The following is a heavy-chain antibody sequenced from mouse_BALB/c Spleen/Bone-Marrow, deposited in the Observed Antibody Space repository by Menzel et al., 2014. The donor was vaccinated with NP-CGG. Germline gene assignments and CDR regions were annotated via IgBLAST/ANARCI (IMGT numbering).Heavy chain of an antibody. Sequence: EVKLVESGGGLVQPKGSLKLSCAASGFTFNTYAMNWVRQAPGKGLEWVARIRSKSNNYATYYADSVKVRFTISRDDSQSMLYLQMNNLKTEDTAMYYCVRRDYGYGGFAYWGQGTLVTVSA. CDR1: GFTFNTYA. CDR3: VRRDYGYGGFAY. CDR2: IRSKSNNYAT. V-gene: IGHV10-1*02. D-gene: IGHD1-2*01. J-gene: IGHJ3*01.